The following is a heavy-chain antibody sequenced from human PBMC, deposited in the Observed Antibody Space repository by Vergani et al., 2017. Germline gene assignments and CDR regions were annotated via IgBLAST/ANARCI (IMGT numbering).Heavy chain of an antibody. CDR2: ISWDSGSI. Sequence: EVQLVESGGGLVQPGRSLRLSCAASGFTVADYAMHWVRQPPGKGREWVSGISWDSGSIGYADSVKGRVTISRDNAKNSLYLQMNSLRAEYTAFYYCAKGGDYYDNDMYVWGK. J-gene: IGHJ6*03. CDR3: AKGGDYYDNDMYV. CDR1: GFTVADYA. V-gene: IGHV3-9*01.